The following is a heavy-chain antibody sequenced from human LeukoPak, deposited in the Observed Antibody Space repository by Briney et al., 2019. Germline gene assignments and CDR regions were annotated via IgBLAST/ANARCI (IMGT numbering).Heavy chain of an antibody. V-gene: IGHV1-2*02. D-gene: IGHD5-24*01. CDR3: ARQNGYNPDY. Sequence: ASVKVSCKASGYTFSNYYMHWVRQAPGQGLEWMGWINPNSGGTNFAQNFQGRVTMTRDTSISTAYMELSGLRSDDTAVYYCARQNGYNPDYWGSGTLVTVAS. J-gene: IGHJ4*02. CDR1: GYTFSNYY. CDR2: INPNSGGT.